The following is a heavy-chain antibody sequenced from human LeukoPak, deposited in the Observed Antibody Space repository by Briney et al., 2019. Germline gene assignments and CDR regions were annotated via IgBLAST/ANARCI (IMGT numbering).Heavy chain of an antibody. CDR3: ARDCSSTSCFDY. J-gene: IGHJ4*02. CDR2: IYYSGST. V-gene: IGHV4-59*01. CDR1: GGSISSYY. Sequence: SETLSLTCTVSGGSISSYYWSWIRQPPGKGLEWIGYIYYSGSTNYNPSLKSRVTISVDTSKNQFSLKLSSVTAADTAVYYCARDCSSTSCFDYWGLGTLVTVSS. D-gene: IGHD2-2*01.